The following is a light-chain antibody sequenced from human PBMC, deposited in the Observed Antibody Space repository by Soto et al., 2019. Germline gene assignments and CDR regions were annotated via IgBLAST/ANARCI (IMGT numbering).Light chain of an antibody. CDR3: QSYDSILTV. J-gene: IGLJ3*02. CDR1: SGSIASNY. CDR2: EDN. V-gene: IGLV6-57*03. Sequence: NFMLTQPHSVSESPGKTVTISCTRSSGSIASNYVQWYQQRPGSAPTIVIYEDNQRPSGVPDRFSGSIDSSSNSASLTISGLKTEDEADYYCQSYDSILTVFGGGTKVTVL.